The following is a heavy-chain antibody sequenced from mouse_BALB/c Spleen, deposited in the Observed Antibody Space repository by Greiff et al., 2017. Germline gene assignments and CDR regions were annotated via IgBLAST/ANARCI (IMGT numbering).Heavy chain of an antibody. CDR3: ARGYGSSSYYAMDY. CDR2: IDPANGNT. J-gene: IGHJ4*01. Sequence: EVQLQQSGAELVKPGASVKLSCTASGFNIKDTYMHWVKQRPEQGLEWIGRIDPANGNTKYDPKFQGKATITADTSSNTAYLQLSSLTSEDTAVYYCARGYGSSSYYAMDYWGQGTSVTVSS. CDR1: GFNIKDTY. D-gene: IGHD1-1*01. V-gene: IGHV14-3*02.